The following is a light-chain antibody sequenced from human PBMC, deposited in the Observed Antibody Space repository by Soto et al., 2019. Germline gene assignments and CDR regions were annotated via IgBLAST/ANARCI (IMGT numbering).Light chain of an antibody. CDR1: RSVSSY. CDR3: QQYKDWPTT. Sequence: EIVLTQSPATLSLSPGESATLSCMATRSVSSYLAWYQQKPGQAPRLLIYDASSRPTDIPARFSGSGSGTDFTLTITSLQSEDFGVYFCQQYKDWPTTFGQGTKVDIK. J-gene: IGKJ1*01. V-gene: IGKV3-11*01. CDR2: DAS.